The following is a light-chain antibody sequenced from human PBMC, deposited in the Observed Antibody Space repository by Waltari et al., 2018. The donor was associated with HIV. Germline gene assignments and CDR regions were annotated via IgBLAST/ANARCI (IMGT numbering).Light chain of an antibody. Sequence: ENVLTQFPGTLSLSPGERATLSCRASQSISSSYMAWYQQSPGQAPRLLIFGASSRATGIPDRFLGSGSGTDFTLTISRLEPEDFAVYYCQQYSTSPFTLGQGTRLEIK. CDR2: GAS. V-gene: IGKV3-20*01. J-gene: IGKJ5*01. CDR1: QSISSSY. CDR3: QQYSTSPFT.